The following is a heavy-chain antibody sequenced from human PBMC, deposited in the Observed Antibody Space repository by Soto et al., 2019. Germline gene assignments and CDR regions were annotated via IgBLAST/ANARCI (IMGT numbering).Heavy chain of an antibody. CDR1: GFTFSSYW. Sequence: EVQLVESGGGLVQPGGSLRLSCAASGFTFSSYWMHWVRQAPGKGLVWVSRINSDGSSTSYADSVKGRFTISRDNAKNTLYLQMNSLRAEDTAVYYCARGGIQDYGDYQDDPLYYYGMDVWGQGTTVTVSS. D-gene: IGHD4-17*01. CDR3: ARGGIQDYGDYQDDPLYYYGMDV. J-gene: IGHJ6*02. V-gene: IGHV3-74*01. CDR2: INSDGSST.